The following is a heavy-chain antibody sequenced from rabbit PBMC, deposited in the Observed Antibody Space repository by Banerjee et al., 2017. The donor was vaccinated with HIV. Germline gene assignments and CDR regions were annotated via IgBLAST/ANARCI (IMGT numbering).Heavy chain of an antibody. V-gene: IGHV1S43*01. J-gene: IGHJ4*01. Sequence: QSLEESGGDLVKPGGTLTLTCKASGIDFTSYYYMCWVRQAPGKGLELIACIYTSTNSTWYANWVNGRFTISSSTSLNSVDLKMTSLTAADTATYFCARAPYAYYTGDAYASFNLWGPGTLVTVS. CDR1: GIDFTSYYY. CDR2: IYTSTNST. D-gene: IGHD6-1*01. CDR3: ARAPYAYYTGDAYASFNL.